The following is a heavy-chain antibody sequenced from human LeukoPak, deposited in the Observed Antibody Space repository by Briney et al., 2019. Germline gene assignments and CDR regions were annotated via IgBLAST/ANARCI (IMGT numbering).Heavy chain of an antibody. D-gene: IGHD6-19*01. CDR1: GYTFTSYG. V-gene: IGHV1-18*01. CDR2: ISAYNGNT. Sequence: ASVKLSCKSSGYTFTSYGISWVRQAPGQGLEWMGWISAYNGNTNDAQKLQGRVTMTTDTSTSTAYMELRSLRSDETAVYYCARDHIAVAGNAAFDIWGQGTMVTVSS. J-gene: IGHJ3*02. CDR3: ARDHIAVAGNAAFDI.